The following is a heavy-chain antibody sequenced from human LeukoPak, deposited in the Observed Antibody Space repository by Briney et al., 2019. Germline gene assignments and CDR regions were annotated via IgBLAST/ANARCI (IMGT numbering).Heavy chain of an antibody. V-gene: IGHV3-23*01. CDR2: ISGSGGST. J-gene: IGHJ4*02. CDR3: AKDLSGYSNGVILADY. Sequence: GGSLRLSCAASGFTFSSYATSWVRQAPGKGLEWVSAISGSGGSTYYADSVKGRFTISRDNSKNTLYLQMNSLRAEDTAVYYCAKDLSGYSNGVILADYWGQGTLVTVSS. CDR1: GFTFSSYA. D-gene: IGHD5-18*01.